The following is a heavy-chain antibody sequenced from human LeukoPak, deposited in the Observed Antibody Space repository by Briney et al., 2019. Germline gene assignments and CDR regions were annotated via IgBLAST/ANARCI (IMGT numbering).Heavy chain of an antibody. D-gene: IGHD6-19*01. CDR2: ISSRGDST. CDR1: GFTSSNFA. V-gene: IGHV3-23*01. J-gene: IGHJ4*02. CDR3: VKGPRPDITVAHTVEN. Sequence: GGSLRLSCAASGFTSSNFAMSWVRQAPGRGLEWVSTISSRGDSTYVADSVKGRFTISRDNSKNSLYLQMNTVRAEDTAVYYCVKGPRPDITVAHTVENWGQGTLVTVSS.